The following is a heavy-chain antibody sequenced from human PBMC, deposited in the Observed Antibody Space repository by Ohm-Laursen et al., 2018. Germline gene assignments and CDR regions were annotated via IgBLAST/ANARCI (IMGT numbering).Heavy chain of an antibody. CDR3: TRFAYSGGSCSTLYAFDI. J-gene: IGHJ3*02. CDR1: GFTFGDYA. D-gene: IGHD2-15*01. V-gene: IGHV3-49*04. Sequence: SLRLSCAASGFTFGDYAMSWVRQAPGKGLEGVGFIRSKAYGGTTEYAASVKGRFTISRDDSKSIAYLQMNSLKTEDTAVYYCTRFAYSGGSCSTLYAFDIWGQGTMVTVSS. CDR2: IRSKAYGGTT.